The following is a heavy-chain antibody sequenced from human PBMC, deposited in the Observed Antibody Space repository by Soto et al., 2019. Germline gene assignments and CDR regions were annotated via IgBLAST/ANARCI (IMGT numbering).Heavy chain of an antibody. CDR1: GFTFSNYW. D-gene: IGHD5-18*01. V-gene: IGHV3-74*01. CDR2: VKSDGSSP. Sequence: VGSLRLSCAGSGFTFSNYWMHWVRQAPGKGLVWVSRVKSDGSSPTYADSVKGRFTISRDNAKNTLYLQMNSLGAEDTAVYYGARDVYSYGYEDYGMDVWGQGTTVTVS. J-gene: IGHJ6*02. CDR3: ARDVYSYGYEDYGMDV.